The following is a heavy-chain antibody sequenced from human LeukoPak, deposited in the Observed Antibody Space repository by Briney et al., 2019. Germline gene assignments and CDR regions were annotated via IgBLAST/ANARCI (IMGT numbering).Heavy chain of an antibody. CDR3: ARSYSSGWCPIFYYYYYMDV. CDR2: IYYSGST. J-gene: IGHJ6*03. CDR1: GGSISSSSYY. D-gene: IGHD6-19*01. Sequence: SETLSLTCTVSGGSISSSSYYWGWIRQPPGKGLEWIGSIYYSGSTYYNPSLKSRVTISVDTSKNQFSLKLSSVTAADTAVYYCARSYSSGWCPIFYYYYYMDVWGKGTTVTISS. V-gene: IGHV4-39*01.